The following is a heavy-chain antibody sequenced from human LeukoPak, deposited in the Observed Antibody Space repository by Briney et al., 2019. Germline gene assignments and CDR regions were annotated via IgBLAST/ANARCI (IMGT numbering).Heavy chain of an antibody. V-gene: IGHV4-4*07. D-gene: IGHD2-2*02. CDR2: IYTSGST. CDR3: ARGFPVLAAILRGYYYMDV. J-gene: IGHJ6*03. CDR1: GGSISSYY. Sequence: SETLSLTCTVSGGSISSYYWSWIRQPAGKGLEWIGRIYTSGSTNYNPSLKSRVTMSVDTSKNQFSLKLSSVTAADTAVYYCARGFPVLAAILRGYYYMDVWGKGTTVTVSS.